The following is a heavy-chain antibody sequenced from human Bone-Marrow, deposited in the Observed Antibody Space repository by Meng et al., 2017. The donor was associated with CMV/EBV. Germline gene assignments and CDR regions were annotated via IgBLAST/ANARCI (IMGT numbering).Heavy chain of an antibody. J-gene: IGHJ4*02. CDR1: GYTFTSYD. CDR3: ARDLGATGSDY. V-gene: IGHV1-18*01. Sequence: ASEKVSCKASGYTFTSYDFSWVRQAPGQGLECMGWISASHGNTNYAQKFQGRVTMTTDTSTSTAYMELRNLRSDDTAVYYCARDLGATGSDYWGQGTLVTVSS. D-gene: IGHD1-1*01. CDR2: ISASHGNT.